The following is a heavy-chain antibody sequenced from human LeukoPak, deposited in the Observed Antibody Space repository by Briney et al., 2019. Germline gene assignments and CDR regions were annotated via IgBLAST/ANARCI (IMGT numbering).Heavy chain of an antibody. Sequence: GGSLRLSCAASGFTFSNYWMSWVRQAPGKGLEWVAVIWYDGSNKYYADSVKGRFTISRDNSKNTLYLQMNSLRAEDTAVYYCARDPGVLGFGEFIDYWGQGTLVTVSS. J-gene: IGHJ4*02. CDR2: IWYDGSNK. CDR3: ARDPGVLGFGEFIDY. D-gene: IGHD3-10*01. CDR1: GFTFSNYW. V-gene: IGHV3-33*08.